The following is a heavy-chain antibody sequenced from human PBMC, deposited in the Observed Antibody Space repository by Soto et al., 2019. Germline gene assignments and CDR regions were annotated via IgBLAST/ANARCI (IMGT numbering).Heavy chain of an antibody. J-gene: IGHJ6*02. CDR1: GGSFSGYY. Sequence: SETLSLTCAVYGGSFSGYYWSWIRQPPGKGLEWIGEINHSGSTNYNPSLKSRVPISVDTSKNQFSLKLSSVSAADTAVYYCATGRGVRGVIITTYYYYGLDVWGQGTTVTVSS. CDR3: ATGRGVRGVIITTYYYYGLDV. D-gene: IGHD3-10*01. CDR2: INHSGST. V-gene: IGHV4-34*01.